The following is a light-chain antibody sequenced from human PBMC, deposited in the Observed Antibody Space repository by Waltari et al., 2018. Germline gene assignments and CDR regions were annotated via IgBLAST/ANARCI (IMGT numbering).Light chain of an antibody. J-gene: IGKJ3*01. Sequence: EIVLTQSPATLSLSPGERATLSCRASQSVSSYLACYHQKPGQAPRLLIYDASNRATGIPARFSGSGSGTDFTLTISSLEPEDFAVYYCQQRSNWPLFTFGPGTKVDIK. CDR2: DAS. CDR3: QQRSNWPLFT. CDR1: QSVSSY. V-gene: IGKV3-11*01.